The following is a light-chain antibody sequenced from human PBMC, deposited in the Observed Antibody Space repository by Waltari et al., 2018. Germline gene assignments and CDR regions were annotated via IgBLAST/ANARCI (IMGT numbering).Light chain of an antibody. CDR1: QGISSR. V-gene: IGKV1D-16*01. Sequence: DIQMTQSPSSLSASVGDRVTITCRASQGISSRLAWYQQKPEKAPKSLVYAASTWQSGVPSRFSGSESGTDFTLTITSLQPEDSATYYCQQYNSYPITFGGGTKVEIK. CDR3: QQYNSYPIT. J-gene: IGKJ4*01. CDR2: AAS.